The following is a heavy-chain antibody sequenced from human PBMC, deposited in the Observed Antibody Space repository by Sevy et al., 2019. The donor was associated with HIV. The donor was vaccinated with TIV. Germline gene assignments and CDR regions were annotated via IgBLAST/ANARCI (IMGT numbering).Heavy chain of an antibody. J-gene: IGHJ4*02. CDR1: GGSFSGYY. V-gene: IGHV4-34*01. CDR3: ARAKSSGWDQGFDY. Sequence: SETLSLTCAVYGGSFSGYYWSWIRQPPGKGLDWIGEINHSGSTNYNPSLKSRVTISVDTSKNQFSLKLSSVTAADTAVYYCARAKSSGWDQGFDYWGQGTLVTVSS. CDR2: INHSGST. D-gene: IGHD6-19*01.